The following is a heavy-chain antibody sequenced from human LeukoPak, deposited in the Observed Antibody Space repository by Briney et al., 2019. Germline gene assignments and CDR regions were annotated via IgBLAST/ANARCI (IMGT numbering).Heavy chain of an antibody. V-gene: IGHV1-8*01. Sequence: ASVKVSCKASGYTFTSYDINWVRQATGQGLEWMGWMNPNSGNTGYAQKFQGRVTMTRNTSISTAYMELSSLRSEDTAVYYCARGRPKTFLWFREFPWKTNWFDPWGQGTLVTVSS. CDR1: GYTFTSYD. J-gene: IGHJ5*02. D-gene: IGHD3-10*01. CDR3: ARGRPKTFLWFREFPWKTNWFDP. CDR2: MNPNSGNT.